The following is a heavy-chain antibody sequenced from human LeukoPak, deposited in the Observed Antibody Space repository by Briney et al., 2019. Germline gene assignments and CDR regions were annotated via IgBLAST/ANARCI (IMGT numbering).Heavy chain of an antibody. J-gene: IGHJ4*02. Sequence: GGSLRLSCSASGFTFSSYAMHWVRQAPGKGLEYVSAISSSGGSTYYADSVKGRFTISRDNSKNTLYLQMSSLRAEDTAVYYCVKGGYRSGGSCAAAVIDYWGQGTLVTVSS. CDR3: VKGGYRSGGSCAAAVIDY. D-gene: IGHD2-15*01. CDR1: GFTFSSYA. CDR2: ISSSGGST. V-gene: IGHV3-64D*06.